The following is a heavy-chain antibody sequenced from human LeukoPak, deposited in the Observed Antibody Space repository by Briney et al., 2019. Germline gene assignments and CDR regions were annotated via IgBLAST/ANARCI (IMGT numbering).Heavy chain of an antibody. CDR3: ARDGITGTLGY. V-gene: IGHV1-69*04. CDR1: GYTFTSYA. D-gene: IGHD1-7*01. Sequence: GASVKVSCKASGYTFTSYAISWVRQAPGQGLEWMGRIIPILGIANYAQKFQGRVTITADKSTSTAYMELSSLRSEDTAVYYCARDGITGTLGYWGQGTLVTVSS. J-gene: IGHJ4*02. CDR2: IIPILGIA.